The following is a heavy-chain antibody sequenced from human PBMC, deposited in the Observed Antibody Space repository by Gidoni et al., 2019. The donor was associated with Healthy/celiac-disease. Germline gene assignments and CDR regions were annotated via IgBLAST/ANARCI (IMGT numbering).Heavy chain of an antibody. CDR1: GFTFSSYA. Sequence: EVQLLESGGGLVQPGGSLRLSCAASGFTFSSYAMSWVRQAPGKGLEWVSAISGSGGSTDYADSVKGRFTISRDNSKNTLYLQMNSLRAEDTAVYYCAKDYTYYYDSSGYSPNAFDIWGQGTMVTVSS. V-gene: IGHV3-23*01. D-gene: IGHD3-22*01. CDR3: AKDYTYYYDSSGYSPNAFDI. CDR2: ISGSGGST. J-gene: IGHJ3*02.